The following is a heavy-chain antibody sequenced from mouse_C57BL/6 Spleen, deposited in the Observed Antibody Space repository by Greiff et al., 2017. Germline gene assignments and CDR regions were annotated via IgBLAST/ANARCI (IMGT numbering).Heavy chain of an antibody. CDR2: IWSGGST. CDR1: GFSLTSYG. Sequence: QVQLKQSGPGLVQPSQSLSITCTVSGFSLTSYGVHWVRQSPGKGLEWLGVIWSGGSTDYNAAFISRLSISKDNSKSQVFFKMNSLQADDTAIYYCARGKYGSSLWYFDVWGTGTTVTVSS. V-gene: IGHV2-2*01. CDR3: ARGKYGSSLWYFDV. D-gene: IGHD1-1*01. J-gene: IGHJ1*03.